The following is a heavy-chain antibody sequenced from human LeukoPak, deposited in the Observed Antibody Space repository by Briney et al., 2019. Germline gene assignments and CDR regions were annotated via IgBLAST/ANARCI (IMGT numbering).Heavy chain of an antibody. J-gene: IGHJ4*02. CDR3: ARDGGYDFWSGYYRFGYSYGYDY. Sequence: PGGSLRLSCAASGFTFTNYWMSSVRQAPGKGLELVANIKQDRSEKYYVDSVKGRFTISRDNAKNSLSLQMNSLRAEDTAVYYCARDGGYDFWSGYYRFGYSYGYDYWGQGTLVTVSS. CDR1: GFTFTNYW. V-gene: IGHV3-7*01. D-gene: IGHD3-3*01. CDR2: IKQDRSEK.